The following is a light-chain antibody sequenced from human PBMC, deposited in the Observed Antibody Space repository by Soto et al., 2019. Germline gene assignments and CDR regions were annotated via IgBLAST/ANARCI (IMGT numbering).Light chain of an antibody. CDR2: GAS. CDR1: QSISIW. J-gene: IGKJ1*01. CDR3: QQYNNWPPWT. V-gene: IGKV1-5*01. Sequence: DIQMTQSPSTLAASVGDGVTITCRASQSISIWLAWYQQKPGKAPKILIYGASTRATGIPARFSGSGSGTEFTLTISSLQSEDFAVYYCQQYNNWPPWTFGQGTKVDIK.